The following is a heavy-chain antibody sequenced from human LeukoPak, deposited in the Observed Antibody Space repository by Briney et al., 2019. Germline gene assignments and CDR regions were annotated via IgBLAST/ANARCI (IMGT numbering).Heavy chain of an antibody. CDR2: IYYSGST. CDR1: GGSISSSSYY. D-gene: IGHD6-19*01. CDR3: ARLAVAGPNYFDY. V-gene: IGHV4-39*01. Sequence: SETLSLTCTVSGGSISSSSYYWGWIRLPPGKGLEWIGSIYYSGSTYYNPSLKSRVTISVDTSKNQFSLKLSSVTAADTAVYYCARLAVAGPNYFDYWGQGTLVTVSS. J-gene: IGHJ4*02.